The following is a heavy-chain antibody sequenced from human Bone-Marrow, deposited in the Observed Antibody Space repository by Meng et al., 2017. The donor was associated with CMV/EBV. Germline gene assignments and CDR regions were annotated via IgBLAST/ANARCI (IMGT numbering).Heavy chain of an antibody. CDR3: ARDRVGDYGSGSYYKRGDY. CDR1: GYTFTSYY. J-gene: IGHJ4*02. D-gene: IGHD3-10*01. V-gene: IGHV1-46*01. CDR2: INPSGGST. Sequence: ASVKVSCKASGYTFTSYYMHWVRQAPGQGLEWMGIINPSGGSTSYAQKLQGRVTMTTDTSTSTAYMELRSLRSDDTAVYYCARDRVGDYGSGSYYKRGDYWGQGTLVTVSS.